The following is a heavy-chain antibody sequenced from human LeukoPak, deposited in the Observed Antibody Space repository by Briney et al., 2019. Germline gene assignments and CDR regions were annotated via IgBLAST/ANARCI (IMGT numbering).Heavy chain of an antibody. CDR2: ISSDGIST. Sequence: GGSLRLSCAASGFTFSSNWMHWVRQAPGKGLVCVSRISSDGISTTYADSVKGRFTTSRDNAKNTLYLQMNSLRVEDTAVYYCASFLCPTCSWGQGTLVTVSS. J-gene: IGHJ5*02. V-gene: IGHV3-74*01. D-gene: IGHD2-2*01. CDR3: ASFLCPTCS. CDR1: GFTFSSNW.